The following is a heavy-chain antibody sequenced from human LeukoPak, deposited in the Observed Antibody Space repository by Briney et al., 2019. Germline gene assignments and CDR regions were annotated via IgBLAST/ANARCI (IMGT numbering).Heavy chain of an antibody. Sequence: GGSLRLSCAASGFTFSSYAMHWVRQAPGKGLEWVAVISYDGSNKYYADSVKGRFTISRDNSKNTLYLQMNSLRAEDTAVYYCARDLRNYDFWVTYYYYGMDVWGQGTTVTVSS. J-gene: IGHJ6*02. CDR3: ARDLRNYDFWVTYYYYGMDV. V-gene: IGHV3-30-3*01. CDR1: GFTFSSYA. CDR2: ISYDGSNK. D-gene: IGHD3-3*01.